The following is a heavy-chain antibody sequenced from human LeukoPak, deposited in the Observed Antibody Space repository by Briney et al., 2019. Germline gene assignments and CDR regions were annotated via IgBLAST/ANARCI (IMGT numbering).Heavy chain of an antibody. CDR2: INPNSGGT. D-gene: IGHD1-1*01. J-gene: IGHJ6*02. Sequence: ASVKVSCKASGYTFTGYHMHWVRQAPGQGLEWMGWINPNSGGTNYAQKFQGRVTMTRDTSISTAYMELSRLRSDDTAVYYCARDTTGTVYYGMDVWGQGTTVTVSS. CDR3: ARDTTGTVYYGMDV. V-gene: IGHV1-2*02. CDR1: GYTFTGYH.